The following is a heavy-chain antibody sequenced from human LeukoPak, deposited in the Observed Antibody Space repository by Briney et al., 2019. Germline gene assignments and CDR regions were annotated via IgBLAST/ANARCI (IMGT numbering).Heavy chain of an antibody. CDR1: GFTFSSYS. J-gene: IGHJ6*03. CDR3: ARAPTYYYDSSGPILLAHFYMDV. D-gene: IGHD3-22*01. Sequence: GGSLRLSCAASGFTFSSYSMNWFRQAPGKGLEWVSSISASSIYIYYADSVKGRFTISRDNAKNSLYVQMNSLRAEDTAVYYCARAPTYYYDSSGPILLAHFYMDVWGRGTTVTVSS. CDR2: ISASSIYI. V-gene: IGHV3-21*01.